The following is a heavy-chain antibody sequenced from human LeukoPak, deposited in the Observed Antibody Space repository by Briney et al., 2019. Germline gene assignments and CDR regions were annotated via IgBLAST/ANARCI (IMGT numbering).Heavy chain of an antibody. Sequence: SETLSLTCTVSGGSISSYYWSWIRQPPGKGLEWIGYIYYSGSTNYDPSLKSRVTISVDTSKNQFSLKLSSVTAADTAVYYCARGSRQYYGSGSYYKGPDYWGQGTLVTVSS. CDR3: ARGSRQYYGSGSYYKGPDY. CDR2: IYYSGST. V-gene: IGHV4-59*01. CDR1: GGSISSYY. J-gene: IGHJ4*02. D-gene: IGHD3-10*01.